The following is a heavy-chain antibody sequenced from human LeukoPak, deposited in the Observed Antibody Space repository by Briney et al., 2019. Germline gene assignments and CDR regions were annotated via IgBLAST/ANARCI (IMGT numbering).Heavy chain of an antibody. D-gene: IGHD4-17*01. CDR2: IYYVGST. J-gene: IGHJ4*01. V-gene: IGHV4-59*12. CDR1: GGSISSYY. Sequence: SETLSLTCTVSGGSISSYYWSWIRQPPGKGLESFGYIYYVGSTNYNPSLRSRATMSVDTSENQFSLKLTSVTAADTAVYYCARGAAYGDYVFDYWGHGTLVTVSS. CDR3: ARGAAYGDYVFDY.